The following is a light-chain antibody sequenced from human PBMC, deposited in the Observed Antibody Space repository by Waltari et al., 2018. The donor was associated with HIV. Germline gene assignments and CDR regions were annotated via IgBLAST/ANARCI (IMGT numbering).Light chain of an antibody. CDR1: SRAVGSFYL. Sequence: QSALTQPASVSGSPGQSITIPCTGTSRAVGSFYLVSWYQQHPGKAPKLMIYEVSKRPSGVSNRFSGSKSGNTASLTISGLQAEDEADYYCCSYAGSSTYVFGTGTKVTVL. CDR2: EVS. V-gene: IGLV2-23*02. J-gene: IGLJ1*01. CDR3: CSYAGSSTYV.